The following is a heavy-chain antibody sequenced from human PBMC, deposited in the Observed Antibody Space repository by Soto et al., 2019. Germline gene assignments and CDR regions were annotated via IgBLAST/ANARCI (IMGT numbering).Heavy chain of an antibody. CDR2: ISYDGSNK. D-gene: IGHD3-16*01. CDR3: ARGYYGGNSRAQARDVWRFDY. V-gene: IGHV3-30-3*01. Sequence: GGSLRLSCAASGFTFSSYAMHWVRQAPGKGLEWVAVISYDGSNKYYADSVKGRFTISGDNSKNTLYLQMNSLRAEDTAVYYCARGYYGGNSRAQARDVWRFDYWGQGTLVTVSS. CDR1: GFTFSSYA. J-gene: IGHJ4*02.